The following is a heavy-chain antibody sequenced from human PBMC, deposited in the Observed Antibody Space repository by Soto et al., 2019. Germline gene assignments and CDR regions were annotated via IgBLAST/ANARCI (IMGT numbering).Heavy chain of an antibody. D-gene: IGHD2-2*01. J-gene: IGHJ4*02. CDR3: ARVSWPNCSSTSCYAEDAYYFDY. Sequence: VSCKASXXXXXXXAXXWVXQAPGQRLEWMGWINAGNGNTKYSQKFQGRVTITRDTSASTAYMELSSLRSEDTAVYYCARVSWPNCSSTSCYAEDAYYFDYWGQGTLVTVSS. CDR1: XXXXXXXA. V-gene: IGHV1-3*01. CDR2: INAGNGNT.